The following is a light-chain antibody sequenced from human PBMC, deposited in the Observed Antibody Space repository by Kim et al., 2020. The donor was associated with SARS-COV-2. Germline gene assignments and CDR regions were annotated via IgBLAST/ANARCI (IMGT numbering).Light chain of an antibody. CDR2: DVS. CDR1: SSDVGGYNY. V-gene: IGLV2-14*03. J-gene: IGLJ2*01. Sequence: GQSLTISCTGTSSDVGGYNYVSWHQQHPGKAPKLMIYDVSNRPSGVSNRFSGSKSGNTASLTISGLQAEDEADYYCSSYTSSSHVVFGGGTQLTVL. CDR3: SSYTSSSHVV.